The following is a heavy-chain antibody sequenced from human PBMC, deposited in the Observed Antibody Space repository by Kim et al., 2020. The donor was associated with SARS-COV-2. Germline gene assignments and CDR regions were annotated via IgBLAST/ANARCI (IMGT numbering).Heavy chain of an antibody. CDR3: TRSSSEDAFDI. J-gene: IGHJ3*02. D-gene: IGHD6-13*01. V-gene: IGHV3-73*01. CDR1: GFTFSGSA. Sequence: GGSLRRSCAASGFTFSGSAMHWVRQASGKGLEWVGRIRSKANSYATAYAASVKGRFTISRDDSKNTAYLQMNSLKTEDTAVYYCTRSSSEDAFDIWGQGTMVTVSS. CDR2: IRSKANSYAT.